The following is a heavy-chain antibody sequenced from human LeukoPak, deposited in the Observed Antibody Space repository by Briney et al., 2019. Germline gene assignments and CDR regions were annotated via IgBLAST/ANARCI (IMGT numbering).Heavy chain of an antibody. CDR2: ISYDGNDK. Sequence: GGSLRLSCAASGFNSCTYAMHWVRQAPGKGLEWVALISYDGNDKYVDSVRGRFTISRDNSKNTLYLQMNSLRAEDTAVYYCARGGHITIFGVLIDSWGQGTLVTVSS. D-gene: IGHD3-3*01. V-gene: IGHV3-30*04. J-gene: IGHJ5*01. CDR1: GFNSCTYA. CDR3: ARGGHITIFGVLIDS.